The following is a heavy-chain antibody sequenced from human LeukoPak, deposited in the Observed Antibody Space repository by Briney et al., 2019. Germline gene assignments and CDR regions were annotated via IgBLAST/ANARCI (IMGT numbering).Heavy chain of an antibody. Sequence: ASVKVSCKASRYTFTSYYMHWVRQAPGQGLEWMGIINPSGGSTSYAQKFQGRVTMTTDTSTSTAYMELRSLRSDDTAVYYCARVRDMITFGGVIVEAPLDYWGQGTLVTVSS. CDR2: INPSGGST. D-gene: IGHD3-16*02. CDR3: ARVRDMITFGGVIVEAPLDY. V-gene: IGHV1-46*01. CDR1: RYTFTSYY. J-gene: IGHJ4*02.